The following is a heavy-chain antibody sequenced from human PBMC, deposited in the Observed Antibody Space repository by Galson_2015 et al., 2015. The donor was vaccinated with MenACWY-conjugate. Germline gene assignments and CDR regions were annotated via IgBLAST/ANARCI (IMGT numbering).Heavy chain of an antibody. V-gene: IGHV4-39*07. CDR1: GGSFSSSSYY. J-gene: IGHJ3*02. CDR3: ARAERGEVASSGGFHYAFHI. CDR2: IYYSGTT. D-gene: IGHD3-16*01. Sequence: SETLSLTCTVSGGSFSSSSYYWGGIRQPPGKGLEWIGSIYYSGTTYDNPSLKSRVTQSVDTSKNQFSLRLSSVTAADTAVYYCARAERGEVASSGGFHYAFHIWGQGTVVTVSS.